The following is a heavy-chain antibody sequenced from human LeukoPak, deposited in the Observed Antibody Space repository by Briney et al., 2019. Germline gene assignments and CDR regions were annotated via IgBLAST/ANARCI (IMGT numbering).Heavy chain of an antibody. CDR3: AREESVMWYFDY. V-gene: IGHV4-59*12. CDR1: GGSISSYY. Sequence: SETLSLTCSVSGGSISSYYWSWIRQSPGKGLEWIGYIYYTGATYYNPSLESRVTISIDTSKNQFSLKLSSVTAADTAVYYCAREESVMWYFDYWGQGTLVTVSS. J-gene: IGHJ4*02. CDR2: IYYTGAT. D-gene: IGHD3-16*01.